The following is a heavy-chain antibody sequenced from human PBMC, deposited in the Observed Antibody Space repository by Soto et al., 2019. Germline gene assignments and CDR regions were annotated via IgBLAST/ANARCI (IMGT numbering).Heavy chain of an antibody. D-gene: IGHD3-22*01. CDR2: IYPSDSDT. V-gene: IGHV5-51*03. CDR3: ARPPSGFTSFFDY. Sequence: EVKLVQSGAEVKKPGESLRISCKASGYSFTFNWIAWVRQMPGKGLEWMGIIYPSDSDTRYSTYFQGQVTISADKSISTAYPQWSSLKASDTAMYYCARPPSGFTSFFDYWGQGTLVTVSP. J-gene: IGHJ4*02. CDR1: GYSFTFNW.